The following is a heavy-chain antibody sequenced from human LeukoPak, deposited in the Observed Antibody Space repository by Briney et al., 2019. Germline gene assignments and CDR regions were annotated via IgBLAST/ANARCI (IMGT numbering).Heavy chain of an antibody. D-gene: IGHD1-26*01. CDR2: IYYSGST. J-gene: IGHJ3*02. CDR1: GGSISSYY. CDR3: ARYIVSYPHDAFDI. Sequence: SETLSLTCTVSGGSISSYYWSWIRQPPGKGLEWIGYIYYSGSTSYNPSLKSRVSISVDTSKKQFSLKLSSVTAADTAFYYCARYIVSYPHDAFDIWGQGTMVTVSS. V-gene: IGHV4-59*01.